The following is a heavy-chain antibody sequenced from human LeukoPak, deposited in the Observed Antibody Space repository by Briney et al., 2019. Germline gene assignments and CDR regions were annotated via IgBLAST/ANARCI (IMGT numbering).Heavy chain of an antibody. Sequence: PSETLSLTCTVSGDSMNSYYWSWIRQPPGKGVEWIGHIYYIGSTNYNPSLKSRITISVDTSKNQFSLKLSSVTAADTAVYYCARKLSGADKGFDYWGQGTLVTLSS. J-gene: IGHJ4*02. CDR1: GDSMNSYY. V-gene: IGHV4-59*01. D-gene: IGHD3-10*01. CDR3: ARKLSGADKGFDY. CDR2: IYYIGST.